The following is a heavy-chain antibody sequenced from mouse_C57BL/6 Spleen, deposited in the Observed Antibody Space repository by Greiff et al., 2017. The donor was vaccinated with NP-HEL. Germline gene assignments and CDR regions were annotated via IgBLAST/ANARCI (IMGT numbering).Heavy chain of an antibody. Sequence: VQLQQSGTVLARPGASVKMSCTTSGYTFTSYWMHWVKQRPGQGLEWIGAIYPGNSDTSYNQKFKGKGKLTAVTSASTAYMELSSLTNEDSAVYYCTRESYSPFAYWGQGTLVTVSA. D-gene: IGHD2-10*01. V-gene: IGHV1-5*01. J-gene: IGHJ3*01. CDR2: IYPGNSDT. CDR3: TRESYSPFAY. CDR1: GYTFTSYW.